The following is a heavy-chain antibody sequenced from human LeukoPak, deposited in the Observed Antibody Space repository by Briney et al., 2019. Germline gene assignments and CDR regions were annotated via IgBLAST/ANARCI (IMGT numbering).Heavy chain of an antibody. Sequence: TSSETLSLTCTVSGGSISSYYWSWIRQPPGKGLEWIGYIYYSGSTNYNPSLKSRVTISVDTSKNQFSLRLSSVTAADTAVYYCARDDYSRSYYFDYWGQGTLVTVSS. CDR3: ARDDYSRSYYFDY. CDR1: GGSISSYY. V-gene: IGHV4-59*01. D-gene: IGHD6-13*01. CDR2: IYYSGST. J-gene: IGHJ4*02.